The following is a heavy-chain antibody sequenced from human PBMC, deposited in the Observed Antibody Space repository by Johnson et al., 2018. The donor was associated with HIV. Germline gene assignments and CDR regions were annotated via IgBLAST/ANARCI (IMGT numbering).Heavy chain of an antibody. CDR2: ISYDGSNK. J-gene: IGHJ3*02. CDR1: GFSFSSYA. D-gene: IGHD1-14*01. CDR3: ARKVSGAFDI. V-gene: IGHV3-30-3*01. Sequence: VQLVESGGGVVQPGGSLRLSCAASGFSFSSYAMHWVRQAPGKGLEWVAIISYDGSNKYYADSVKGRFTIYRDNSKNTLYLQMSSLRAEDTALYYCARKVSGAFDIWGQGTMVTVSS.